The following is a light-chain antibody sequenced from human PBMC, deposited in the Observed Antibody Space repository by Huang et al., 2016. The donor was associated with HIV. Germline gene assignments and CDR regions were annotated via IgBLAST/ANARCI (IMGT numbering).Light chain of an antibody. CDR1: QSVITTY. J-gene: IGKJ2*01. V-gene: IGKV3-20*01. CDR2: AAS. Sequence: EIVLTQSPGTLSLSPGERATLSCRASQSVITTYLNWYQQRPGQAPRLLIYAASSRATGISDRFSGSGSGTDFTLNINRLEPGDFAVYYCQQYSVSPYTFGQGTKLEIK. CDR3: QQYSVSPYT.